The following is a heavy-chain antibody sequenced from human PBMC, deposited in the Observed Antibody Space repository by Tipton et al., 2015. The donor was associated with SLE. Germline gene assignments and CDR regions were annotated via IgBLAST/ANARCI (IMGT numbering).Heavy chain of an antibody. V-gene: IGHV3-7*01. CDR3: ARDWMADDAFDI. Sequence: GSLRLSCAASGFTFSSYWMSWVRQAPGKGLEWVANIKQDGSEKYYVDSVKGRFTISRDNAKNSLYLQVNSLRAEDTAVYYCARDWMADDAFDIWGQGTMVTVSS. J-gene: IGHJ3*02. D-gene: IGHD5-24*01. CDR2: IKQDGSEK. CDR1: GFTFSSYW.